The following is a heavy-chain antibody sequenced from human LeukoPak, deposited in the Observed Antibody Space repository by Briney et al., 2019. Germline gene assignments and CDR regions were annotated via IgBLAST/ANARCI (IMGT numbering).Heavy chain of an antibody. Sequence: GTLSLTCAVSGGSISSSNWWSWVRQAPGKGLEWVANIKQDGSEKYYVDSVKGRFTISRDNAKNSLYLQMNSLRAEDTAVYYCARDHCSSTSCYIFYGMDVWGQGTTVTVSS. J-gene: IGHJ6*02. CDR1: GGSISSSNW. CDR2: IKQDGSEK. D-gene: IGHD2-2*02. CDR3: ARDHCSSTSCYIFYGMDV. V-gene: IGHV3-7*03.